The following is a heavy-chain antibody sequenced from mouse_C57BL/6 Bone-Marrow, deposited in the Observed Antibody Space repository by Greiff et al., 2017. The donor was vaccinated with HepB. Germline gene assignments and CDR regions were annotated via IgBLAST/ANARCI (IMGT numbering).Heavy chain of an antibody. J-gene: IGHJ2*01. CDR3: ARHGGY. Sequence: EVNLVESGGDLVKPGGSLKLSCAASGFTFSSYGMSWVRQTPDKRLEWVATISSGGSYTYYPDSVKGRFTISRDNAKNTLYLQMSSLKSEDTAMYYCARHGGYWGQGTTLTVSS. CDR1: GFTFSSYG. CDR2: ISSGGSYT. V-gene: IGHV5-6*01.